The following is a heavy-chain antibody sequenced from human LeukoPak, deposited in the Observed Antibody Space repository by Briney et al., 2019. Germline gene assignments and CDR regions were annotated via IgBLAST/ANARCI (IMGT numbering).Heavy chain of an antibody. CDR2: IIPILGIA. CDR3: ARDRGSGSPTDY. J-gene: IGHJ4*02. V-gene: IGHV1-69*10. Sequence: GASVKVSCKASGGTFSSYAISWVRQAPGQGLEWMGGIIPILGIANYAQKFQGRVTITADKSTSTAYMELSSLRSEDTAVYHCARDRGSGSPTDYWGQGTLVTVSS. D-gene: IGHD3-10*01. CDR1: GGTFSSYA.